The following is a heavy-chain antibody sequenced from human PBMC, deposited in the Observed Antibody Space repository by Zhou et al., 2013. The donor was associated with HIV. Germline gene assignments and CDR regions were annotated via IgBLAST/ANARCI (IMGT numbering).Heavy chain of an antibody. Sequence: QVQLVQSGAEVKKPGSSVKVSCKASGGTFSSYAISWVRQAPGQGLEWMGGIIPIFGTANYAQKFQGRVTITTDESTSTAYMELSSLRSEDTAVYYCARALAAAGTPYYYYYYGMDVWGPRGPRSPSPQ. CDR1: GGTFSSYA. J-gene: IGHJ6*01. D-gene: IGHD6-13*01. CDR3: ARALAAAGTPYYYYYYGMDV. CDR2: IIPIFGTA. V-gene: IGHV1-69*05.